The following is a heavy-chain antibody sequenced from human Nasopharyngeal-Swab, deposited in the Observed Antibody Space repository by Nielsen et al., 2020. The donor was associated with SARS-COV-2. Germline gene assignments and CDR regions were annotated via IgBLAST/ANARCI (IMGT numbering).Heavy chain of an antibody. Sequence: LKISCAASGFTFSSYGMHWVRQAPGKGLEWVAVIWYDGSNKYYADSVKGRFTISRDNSKNTLYLQMNSLRAEDTAVYYCARDIVPAAINYYYAMDVWGQGTTVTVSS. V-gene: IGHV3-33*01. CDR3: ARDIVPAAINYYYAMDV. J-gene: IGHJ6*02. CDR1: GFTFSSYG. CDR2: IWYDGSNK. D-gene: IGHD2-2*01.